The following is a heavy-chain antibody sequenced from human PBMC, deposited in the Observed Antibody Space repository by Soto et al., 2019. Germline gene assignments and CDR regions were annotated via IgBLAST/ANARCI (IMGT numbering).Heavy chain of an antibody. D-gene: IGHD5-18*01. J-gene: IGHJ4*02. Sequence: QLQLQESGPGLVKPSETLSLACSVSGGSISSRSYYWGWIRQPPGKELEWIGNIYYSGSTYYNPSLESRITISVATSKNQFSLTLSSMTAADTAVYYCARRGYSYGYFDYWGQGSLVTVSS. V-gene: IGHV4-39*01. CDR3: ARRGYSYGYFDY. CDR2: IYYSGST. CDR1: GGSISSRSYY.